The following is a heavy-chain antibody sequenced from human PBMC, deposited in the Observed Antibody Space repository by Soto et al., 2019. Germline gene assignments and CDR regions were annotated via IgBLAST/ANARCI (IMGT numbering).Heavy chain of an antibody. V-gene: IGHV4-30-4*01. CDR1: GGSISSGDYY. J-gene: IGHJ6*02. D-gene: IGHD3-3*01. CDR2: IYYSGST. Sequence: PSETLSLTCPVSGGSISSGDYYWSWISQPPGKGLEWIGYIYYSGSTYYNPSLKSRVTISVDTSKNQSSLKLSSVTAADTAVYYCARGSAYYDFWSGYSTDYYYGMDVWGQGTTVTVS. CDR3: ARGSAYYDFWSGYSTDYYYGMDV.